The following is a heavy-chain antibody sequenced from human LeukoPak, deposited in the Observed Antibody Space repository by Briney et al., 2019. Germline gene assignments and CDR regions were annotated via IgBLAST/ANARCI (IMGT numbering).Heavy chain of an antibody. CDR2: IYYSGST. CDR1: GGSISSYY. CDR3: ARGRWQLDLDY. J-gene: IGHJ4*02. D-gene: IGHD6-6*01. Sequence: SETLSLTCTVSGGSISSYYWSWIRQPPGKGLEWIGYIYYSGSTNYNPSLKSRVTISVDTSKNQFSLKLSSVAAADTAVYYCARGRWQLDLDYWGQGTLVTVSS. V-gene: IGHV4-59*12.